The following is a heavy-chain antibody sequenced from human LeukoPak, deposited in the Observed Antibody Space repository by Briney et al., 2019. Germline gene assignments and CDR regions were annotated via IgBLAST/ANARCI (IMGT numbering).Heavy chain of an antibody. CDR3: ATGYYYGSGSYPYNWFDP. J-gene: IGHJ5*02. CDR1: GYTLTELS. V-gene: IGHV1-24*01. Sequence: ASVKVSCKVSGYTLTELSMHWVRQAPGKGLEWMGGFDPEDGETIYAQKFQGRVTMTEDTSTDTAYMELSSLRSEDTAVYYCATGYYYGSGSYPYNWFDPGAREPWSPSPQ. D-gene: IGHD3-10*01. CDR2: FDPEDGET.